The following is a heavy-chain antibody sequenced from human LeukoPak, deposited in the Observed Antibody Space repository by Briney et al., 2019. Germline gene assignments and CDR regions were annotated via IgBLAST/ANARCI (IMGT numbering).Heavy chain of an antibody. CDR2: ISTTGTTI. CDR3: ARVWQDYSGVDY. D-gene: IGHD2-21*01. CDR1: GLSLSNYP. V-gene: IGHV3-48*02. Sequence: GGSLRLSCEASGLSLSNYPMHWVRQAPGKGLEWISYISTTGTTIHYADSVKGRFAISRDNAKSSLYLQMNSLRDEDTAVYYCARVWQDYSGVDYWGQGTLVTVSS. J-gene: IGHJ4*02.